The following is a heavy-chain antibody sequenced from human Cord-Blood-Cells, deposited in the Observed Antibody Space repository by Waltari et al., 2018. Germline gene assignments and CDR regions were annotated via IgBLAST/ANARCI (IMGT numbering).Heavy chain of an antibody. J-gene: IGHJ5*02. CDR3: ARARRGYYYGSGSYLVWFDP. CDR2: INHSGST. Sequence: QVQLQQWGAGLLKPSETLSLTCAVYGGSFSGYYWSWIRQPPGKGLEWIGEINHSGSTNYNPSLKSRVTISVDTSKNQFSLKLSSVTAADTAVYYCARARRGYYYGSGSYLVWFDPWGQGTLVTVSS. CDR1: GGSFSGYY. D-gene: IGHD3-10*01. V-gene: IGHV4-34*01.